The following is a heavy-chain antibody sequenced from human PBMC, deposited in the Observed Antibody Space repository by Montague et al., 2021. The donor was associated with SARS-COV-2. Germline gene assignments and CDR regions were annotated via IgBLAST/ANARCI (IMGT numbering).Heavy chain of an antibody. CDR2: INHSGTS. J-gene: IGHJ4*02. V-gene: IGHV4-34*01. CDR1: GGSFSDYF. Sequence: SETLSLTCAVYGGSFSDYFWTWIRQPPGKGLEWIGEINHSGTSNYNPSFKSRVSISVDTSNNQFSLYLGSVTAADTAVYYCARGRQHFNMIVVVMTGGEYYFDYWGQGTLVTVSS. CDR3: ARGRQHFNMIVVVMTGGEYYFDY. D-gene: IGHD3-22*01.